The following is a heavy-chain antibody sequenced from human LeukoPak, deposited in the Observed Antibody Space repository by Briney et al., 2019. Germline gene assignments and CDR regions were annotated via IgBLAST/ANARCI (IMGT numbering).Heavy chain of an antibody. Sequence: SVKVSCKASGGTFSSYAISWVRQAPGQGLEWMGGIIPIFGTANYAQKFQGRVTITADESTCTAYMELSSLRSEDTAVYYCARGRQYDFWSGYYSCWFDPWGQGTLVTVSS. J-gene: IGHJ5*02. V-gene: IGHV1-69*13. CDR1: GGTFSSYA. D-gene: IGHD3-3*01. CDR2: IIPIFGTA. CDR3: ARGRQYDFWSGYYSCWFDP.